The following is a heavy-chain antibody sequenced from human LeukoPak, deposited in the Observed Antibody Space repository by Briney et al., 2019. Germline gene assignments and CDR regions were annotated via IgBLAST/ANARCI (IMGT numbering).Heavy chain of an antibody. CDR2: ISSSGSTI. V-gene: IGHV3-48*03. Sequence: PGGSLRLSCAASGFTFSSYEMNWVRQAPGKGLEWVSYISSSGSTIYYADSVKGRLTISRDNAKNSLYLLMNSLRAEDTAVYYCARVANDYGDYGPISYDYYYIDVWGKGTTVTVSS. J-gene: IGHJ6*03. CDR3: ARVANDYGDYGPISYDYYYIDV. D-gene: IGHD4-17*01. CDR1: GFTFSSYE.